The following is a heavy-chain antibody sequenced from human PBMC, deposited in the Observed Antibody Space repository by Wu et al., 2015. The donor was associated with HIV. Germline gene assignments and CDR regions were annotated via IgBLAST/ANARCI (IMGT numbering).Heavy chain of an antibody. D-gene: IGHD3-10*01. CDR2: IVVGNGNT. CDR3: ATRYPGSGSYNYYFYGMDV. CDR1: GLRLMSSV. Sequence: QLHLEQSGPEVKKPETSVKVSCKASGLRLMSSVVQWVRQGRGQRPEWMGWIVVGNGNTNYAQKFAERLTLTRDMSINTVYMELRNLRSNDTAKYYCATRYPGSGSYNYYFYGMDVWGQGTAVTVSS. J-gene: IGHJ6*01. V-gene: IGHV1-58*01.